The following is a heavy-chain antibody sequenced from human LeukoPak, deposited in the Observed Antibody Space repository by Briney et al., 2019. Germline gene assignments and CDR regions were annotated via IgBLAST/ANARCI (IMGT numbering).Heavy chain of an antibody. CDR2: ISSSSSYI. D-gene: IGHD6-13*01. Sequence: TGGSLRLSCAASGFTFSSYSMNWVRQAPGKGLEWVSSISSSSSYIYYADSVKGRFTISRDNAKNSLYLQMDSLRAEDTAVYYCARESTAAAAQVGTSGGHYWGQGILVTVSS. CDR1: GFTFSSYS. J-gene: IGHJ4*02. V-gene: IGHV3-21*01. CDR3: ARESTAAAAQVGTSGGHY.